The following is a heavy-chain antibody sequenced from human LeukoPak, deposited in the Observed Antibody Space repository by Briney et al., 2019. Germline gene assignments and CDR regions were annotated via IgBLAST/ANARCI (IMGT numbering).Heavy chain of an antibody. V-gene: IGHV4-4*02. J-gene: IGHJ4*02. CDR3: SRGGDYRLHY. CDR2: IHHSGGI. D-gene: IGHD3-10*01. CDR1: GDSISSDIW. Sequence: PSGTLSLTCAVSGDSISSDIWWNWVRQPPGKGLEGIGEIHHSGGINYNPSLKSRVTISLDKSKNQFSLELNSVTAADTALYYGSRGGDYRLHYWGQGTLVTVSS.